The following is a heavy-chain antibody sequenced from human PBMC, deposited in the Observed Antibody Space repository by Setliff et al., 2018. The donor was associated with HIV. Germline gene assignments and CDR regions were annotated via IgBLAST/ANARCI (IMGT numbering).Heavy chain of an antibody. CDR2: IIPIFGTT. V-gene: IGHV1-69*13. J-gene: IGHJ6*03. D-gene: IGHD3-22*01. CDR1: GYTLTELS. Sequence: SVKVSCKVSGYTLTELSMHWVRQAPGQGLEWMGGIIPIFGTTNYAQKFQGRVTITADESTGTAYLELSSLRSEDTAVYYCARDGYYYDSSAFFEGYHYYYMDVWGKGTTVTVSS. CDR3: ARDGYYYDSSAFFEGYHYYYMDV.